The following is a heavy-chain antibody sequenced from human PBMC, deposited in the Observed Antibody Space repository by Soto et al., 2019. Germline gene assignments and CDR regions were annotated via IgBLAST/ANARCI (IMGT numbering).Heavy chain of an antibody. Sequence: PSETLSLTCTVSGGSISSYYWIWIRRPPGKGLEWIGYIYYSGSTNYNPSLKSRVTISVDTSKNQFSLKLSSVTAADTAVYYCARDISPDYSTLGWFDPWGQGTLVTVSS. D-gene: IGHD4-4*01. CDR1: GGSISSYY. CDR3: ARDISPDYSTLGWFDP. V-gene: IGHV4-59*01. J-gene: IGHJ5*02. CDR2: IYYSGST.